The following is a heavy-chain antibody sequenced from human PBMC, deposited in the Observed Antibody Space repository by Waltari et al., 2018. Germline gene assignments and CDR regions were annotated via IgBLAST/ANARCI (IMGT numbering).Heavy chain of an antibody. CDR1: GFTFSSYA. CDR3: AKDPYDSSGYDAFDI. J-gene: IGHJ3*02. D-gene: IGHD3-22*01. V-gene: IGHV3-23*03. CDR2: IYSGGST. Sequence: EVQLLESGEGLVQPGGSLRLSCAASGFTFSSYAMSWVRQAPGKGLEWVSVIYSGGSTYYADSVKGRFTISRDNSKNTLYLQMNSLRAEDTAVYYCAKDPYDSSGYDAFDIWGQGTMVTVSS.